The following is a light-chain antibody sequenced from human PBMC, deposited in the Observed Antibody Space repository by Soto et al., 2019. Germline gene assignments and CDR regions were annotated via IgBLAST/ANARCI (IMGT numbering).Light chain of an antibody. J-gene: IGKJ4*01. CDR1: QSVSSSY. CDR3: QQYRSSPRVT. CDR2: GAS. Sequence: EIVLTQSPGTLSLSPVERATLSCRASQSVSSSYLAWYQQKPGQAPRLLIYGASSRATGIPDRFSGSGSGTDFTLTISRLEPEDFAVYYCQQYRSSPRVTFGGGTKVEIK. V-gene: IGKV3-20*01.